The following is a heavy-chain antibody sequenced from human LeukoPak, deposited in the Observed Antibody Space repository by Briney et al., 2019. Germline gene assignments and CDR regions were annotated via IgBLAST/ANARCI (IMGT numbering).Heavy chain of an antibody. CDR1: GFTFSSYS. CDR3: ARDSYCGGDCYPDAFDI. Sequence: GETLRLSCAASGFTFSSYSMNWVRQAPGKGLEWVSSISSSSSYIYYADSVKGRFTIPKNNDKHSLHLQRNILTAENTAEYCSARDSYCGGDCYPDAFDIWGDGTMVTVSS. CDR2: ISSSSSYI. D-gene: IGHD2-21*02. V-gene: IGHV3-21*01. J-gene: IGHJ3*02.